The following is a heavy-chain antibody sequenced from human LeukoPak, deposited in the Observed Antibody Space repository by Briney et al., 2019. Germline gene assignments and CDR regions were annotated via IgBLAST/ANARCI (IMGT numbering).Heavy chain of an antibody. CDR2: ISFDAENK. CDR3: AKRGGHNAFDT. J-gene: IGHJ3*02. V-gene: IGHV3-30*04. D-gene: IGHD3-16*01. CDR1: GFTFNTYA. Sequence: GGSLRLTCAASGFTFNTYAFHWVRQAPGKGLEWVTIISFDAENKYCADSVKGRFTISRDNSKNTLYLQMNSLRTEDTAVYYCAKRGGHNAFDTWGQGTMVTVSS.